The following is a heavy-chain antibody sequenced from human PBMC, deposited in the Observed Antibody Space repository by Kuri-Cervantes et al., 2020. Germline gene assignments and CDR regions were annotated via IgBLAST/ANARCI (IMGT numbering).Heavy chain of an antibody. J-gene: IGHJ4*02. V-gene: IGHV1-18*01. CDR2: ISAHNGNT. D-gene: IGHD6-19*01. CDR3: ALDGPAGIAVAGTLRQFDY. CDR1: GYTFTSYG. Sequence: ASVKVSCKASGYTFTSYGISWVRQAPGQGLEWMGWISAHNGNTNYAQKLQGRVTMTTDTSTSTAYMELRSLRSDDTAVYYCALDGPAGIAVAGTLRQFDYWGQGTLVTVSS.